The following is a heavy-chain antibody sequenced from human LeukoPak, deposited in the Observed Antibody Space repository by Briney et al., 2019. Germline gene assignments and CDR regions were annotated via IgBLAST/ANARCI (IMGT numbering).Heavy chain of an antibody. D-gene: IGHD3-10*01. CDR3: TTDFGYYYGSGSYYNDHDY. J-gene: IGHJ4*02. CDR1: GFTFSNAW. CDR2: IKSKTDGGTT. V-gene: IGHV3-15*01. Sequence: GGSLRLSCAASGFTFSNAWMSWVRQAPGKGLEWVGRIKSKTDGGTTDYAAPVKGRFTISRDDSKNTLYLQMNSLKTEDTAVYYCTTDFGYYYGSGSYYNDHDYWGQGTLVTVSS.